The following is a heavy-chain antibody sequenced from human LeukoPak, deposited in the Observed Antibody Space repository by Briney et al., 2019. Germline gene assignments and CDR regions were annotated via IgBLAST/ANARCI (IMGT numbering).Heavy chain of an antibody. J-gene: IGHJ3*02. CDR3: ARVERITMIVVVIDAFDI. Sequence: GASVKVSCKASGYTFTGYGISWVRQAPGQGLEWMGWISAYNGNTNYAQKLQGRVTMTTDTSTSTAYMELRSLRSDDTAVYYCARVERITMIVVVIDAFDIWGQGTMVTVSS. D-gene: IGHD3-22*01. V-gene: IGHV1-18*01. CDR1: GYTFTGYG. CDR2: ISAYNGNT.